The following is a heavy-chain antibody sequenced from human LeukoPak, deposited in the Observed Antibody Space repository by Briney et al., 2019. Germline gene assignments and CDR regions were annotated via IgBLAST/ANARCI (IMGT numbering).Heavy chain of an antibody. Sequence: GGSLRLSCAASGFTLSNYEMNWVRQAPGKGLEWGSYISSSGSTFYYADSVKGRFTISRDNAKNSLYLQMNSLRAEDTAVYYCARIKSSGYYYGLDYWGQGTLVTVSA. CDR3: ARIKSSGYYYGLDY. J-gene: IGHJ4*02. CDR1: GFTLSNYE. D-gene: IGHD3-22*01. CDR2: ISSSGSTF. V-gene: IGHV3-48*03.